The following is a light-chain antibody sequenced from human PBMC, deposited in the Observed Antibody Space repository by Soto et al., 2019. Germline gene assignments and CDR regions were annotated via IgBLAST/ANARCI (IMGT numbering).Light chain of an antibody. CDR1: SSDVGSYNF. V-gene: IGLV2-23*03. J-gene: IGLJ1*01. CDR3: CSYAGGGSVV. CDR2: EGS. Sequence: QSALTQPASVSGSPGQSITISCTGTSSDVGSYNFVSWYQQHPGKAPKLMIYEGSKRPSGVSNRFSGSKSGNTASLTISGLQAEDEADYYCCSYAGGGSVVIATGTKLTVL.